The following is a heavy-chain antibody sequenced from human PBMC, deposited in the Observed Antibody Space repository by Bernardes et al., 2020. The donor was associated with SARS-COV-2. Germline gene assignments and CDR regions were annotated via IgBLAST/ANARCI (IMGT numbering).Heavy chain of an antibody. Sequence: ASVKVSCKVSGYTFTELSMHWVRQAPGKGLEWMGGFDPDDGATIYAQKFQGRVTMTEDTSTDTAYMELSSLRSEDTAVYSCATGPVVVAATRNDYYYYYGMDVWGQGTTVTVSS. CDR3: ATGPVVVAATRNDYYYYYGMDV. V-gene: IGHV1-24*01. J-gene: IGHJ6*02. CDR2: FDPDDGAT. D-gene: IGHD2-15*01. CDR1: GYTFTELS.